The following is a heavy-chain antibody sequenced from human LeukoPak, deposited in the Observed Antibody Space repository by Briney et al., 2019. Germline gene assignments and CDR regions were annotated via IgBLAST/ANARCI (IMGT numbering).Heavy chain of an antibody. V-gene: IGHV3-66*01. CDR1: GFTVSCNY. J-gene: IGHJ4*02. Sequence: GGSLRLSCAASGFTVSCNYMSWVRQAPGKGLEWVSVIYSGGSTYYADSVKGRFTISRDNSKNTLYLQMNSLRAEDTAVYYCARVGADYGDYYFDYWGQGTLVTVSS. D-gene: IGHD4-17*01. CDR3: ARVGADYGDYYFDY. CDR2: IYSGGST.